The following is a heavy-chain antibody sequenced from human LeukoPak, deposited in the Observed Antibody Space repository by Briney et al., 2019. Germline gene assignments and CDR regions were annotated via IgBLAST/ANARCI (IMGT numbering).Heavy chain of an antibody. CDR1: GGSLSSSIYY. CDR3: ARHIATTAPDYFDY. V-gene: IGHV4-39*07. D-gene: IGHD5-24*01. J-gene: IGHJ4*02. Sequence: SETLSLTCTVSGGSLSSSIYYWGWLRQPPGRGLEWLGSIYYSGSTYYNPSLKSRVTISVDTSKNQFSLKLSSVTAADTAVYYCARHIATTAPDYFDYWGQGTLVTVSS. CDR2: IYYSGST.